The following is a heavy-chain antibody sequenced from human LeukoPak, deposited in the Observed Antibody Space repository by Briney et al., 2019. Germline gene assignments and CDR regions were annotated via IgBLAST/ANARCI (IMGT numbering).Heavy chain of an antibody. Sequence: GGSLRLSCTASGFTFGDYAMSWVRQAPGKGREWVGFIRSKAYGGTTEYAASVKGRFTISRDDSKSIAYLQMNSLKTEDTAVYSCTRDKYDILGYWGQGTLVTVSS. CDR1: GFTFGDYA. V-gene: IGHV3-49*04. D-gene: IGHD3-9*01. J-gene: IGHJ4*02. CDR3: TRDKYDILGY. CDR2: IRSKAYGGTT.